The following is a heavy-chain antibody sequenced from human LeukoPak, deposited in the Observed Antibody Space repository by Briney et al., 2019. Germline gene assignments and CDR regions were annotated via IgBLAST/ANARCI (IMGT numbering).Heavy chain of an antibody. D-gene: IGHD3-10*01. Sequence: GGSLSLSCAASGFTFSSYSMNWVRQAPGKGLEWVSSISSSSSYIYYADSVKGRFTISRDNAKNSLYLQMNSLRAEDTAVYYCAVWFGELSINFDYWGQGTLVTVSS. CDR1: GFTFSSYS. J-gene: IGHJ4*02. CDR3: AVWFGELSINFDY. CDR2: ISSSSSYI. V-gene: IGHV3-21*01.